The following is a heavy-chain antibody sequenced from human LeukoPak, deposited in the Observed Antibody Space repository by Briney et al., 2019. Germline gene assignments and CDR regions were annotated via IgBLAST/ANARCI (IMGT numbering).Heavy chain of an antibody. J-gene: IGHJ4*02. CDR3: ARHRGSYSLVHPFDY. D-gene: IGHD1-26*01. CDR2: INWNGGST. CDR1: GFTFDDYG. V-gene: IGHV3-20*01. Sequence: GGSLRLSCAASGFTFDDYGMSWVRRAPGKGLEWVSGINWNGGSTGYADSVKGRFTISRDNAKNSLYLQMNSLRAEDTALYHCARHRGSYSLVHPFDYWGQGTLVTVSS.